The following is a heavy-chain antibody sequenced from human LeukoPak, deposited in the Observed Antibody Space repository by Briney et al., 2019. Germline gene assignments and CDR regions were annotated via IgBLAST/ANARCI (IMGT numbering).Heavy chain of an antibody. J-gene: IGHJ6*02. Sequence: GASVKVSCKASGYTFTSYDINWVRQATGQGLEWMGSMNPNSGNTGYAQKFQGRVTMTRNTSISTAYMELSSLRSEDTAVYYCARSYPTVTRYYYYGMDVWGQGTTVTVSS. CDR3: ARSYPTVTRYYYYGMDV. V-gene: IGHV1-8*01. CDR2: MNPNSGNT. D-gene: IGHD4-17*01. CDR1: GYTFTSYD.